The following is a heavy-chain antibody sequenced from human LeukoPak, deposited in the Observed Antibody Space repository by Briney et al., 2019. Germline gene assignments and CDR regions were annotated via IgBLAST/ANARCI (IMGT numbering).Heavy chain of an antibody. V-gene: IGHV3-21*01. J-gene: IGHJ5*02. CDR2: ISSSSSYI. D-gene: IGHD3-22*01. CDR1: GFTFSSYS. Sequence: GGSLRLSCAASGFTFSSYSMNWVRQAPGKGLEWVSSISSSSSYIYYADSVKGRFTISRDNAKNSLYLQMNSLRAEDTAVYYCAKGQWGAYYYDSSGWTWGQGTLVTVSS. CDR3: AKGQWGAYYYDSSGWT.